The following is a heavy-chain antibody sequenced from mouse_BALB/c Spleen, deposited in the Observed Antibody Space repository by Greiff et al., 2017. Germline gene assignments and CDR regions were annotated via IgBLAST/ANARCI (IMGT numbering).Heavy chain of an antibody. Sequence: EVQLVESGGGLVQPGGSLKLSCAASGFTFSSYGMSWVRQTPDKRLELVATINSNGGSTYYPDSVKGRFTISRDNAKNTLYLQMSSLKSEDTAMYYCAREGYGSTWFAYWGQGTLVTVSA. D-gene: IGHD1-1*01. V-gene: IGHV5-6-3*01. J-gene: IGHJ3*01. CDR2: INSNGGST. CDR1: GFTFSSYG. CDR3: AREGYGSTWFAY.